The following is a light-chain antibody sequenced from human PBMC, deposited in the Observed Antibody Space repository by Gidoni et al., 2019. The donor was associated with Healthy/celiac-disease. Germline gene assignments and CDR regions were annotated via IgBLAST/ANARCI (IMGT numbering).Light chain of an antibody. Sequence: EIVLTPSPGTLSLSPGESATLSCRASQSVSSSYLAWYQQKPGQAPRLLIYGASSRATGIPDRFSGSGSGTDFTLTISRLEPEDCAVYYCQQYGSSAYTFGQGTKLEIK. V-gene: IGKV3-20*01. CDR1: QSVSSSY. CDR3: QQYGSSAYT. CDR2: GAS. J-gene: IGKJ2*01.